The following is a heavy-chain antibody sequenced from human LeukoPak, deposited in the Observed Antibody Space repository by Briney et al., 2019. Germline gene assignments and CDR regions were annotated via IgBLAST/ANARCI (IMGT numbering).Heavy chain of an antibody. CDR2: INSDNANT. J-gene: IGHJ3*02. D-gene: IGHD3-22*01. CDR1: GYTFTSYA. CDR3: ATWPTYYYDSSGYYHAFDI. V-gene: IGHV1-3*03. Sequence: ASVKVSCKASGYTFTSYAMHWMRQAPGQRLEWMGWINSDNANTKYSQEFQGRVTITRDTSARIAYMELSSLRSEDMAVYYCATWPTYYYDSSGYYHAFDIWGQGTMVTVSS.